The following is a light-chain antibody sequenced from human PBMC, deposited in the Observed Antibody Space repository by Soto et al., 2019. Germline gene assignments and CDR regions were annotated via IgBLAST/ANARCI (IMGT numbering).Light chain of an antibody. CDR3: QQRSNWPST. J-gene: IGKJ4*01. Sequence: EIVLTQSPATLSLSPGERATLSCRASQSVSSYLAWYQQKPGQAPRLLIYDAPNRATGIPARFSGSGSGTDFTLTITSLEPEDFAVYYCQQRSNWPSTFGGGTKVEIK. CDR1: QSVSSY. CDR2: DAP. V-gene: IGKV3-11*01.